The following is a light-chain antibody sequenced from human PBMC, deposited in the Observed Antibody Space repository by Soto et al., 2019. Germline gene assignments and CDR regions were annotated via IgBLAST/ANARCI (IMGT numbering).Light chain of an antibody. Sequence: EIILTQSPASLSVSPGERATLSCRASQSVNNNLAWYPQKPGQAPRLLIYGASTRATGIPGRFRGSGSGTEFTLTITSLQSEDFAVYFCQQYNNLPPDTFCQGTKLESK. CDR2: GAS. CDR1: QSVNNN. CDR3: QQYNNLPPDT. J-gene: IGKJ2*01. V-gene: IGKV3-15*01.